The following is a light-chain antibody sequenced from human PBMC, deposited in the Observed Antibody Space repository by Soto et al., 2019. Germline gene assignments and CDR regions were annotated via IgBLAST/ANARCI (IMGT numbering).Light chain of an antibody. V-gene: IGLV1-40*01. CDR1: SSNIGAGYD. J-gene: IGLJ3*02. Sequence: QSVLTQPPSLSGAPGQRVIISCTGSSSNIGAGYDVHWYQQLPGAAPQLLIFDNNYRPSRVPDRFSGSKSGTSAYLAITGLQSEDEAHYYCQSYDSSLTDSRVFGGGTKVTVL. CDR3: QSYDSSLTDSRV. CDR2: DNN.